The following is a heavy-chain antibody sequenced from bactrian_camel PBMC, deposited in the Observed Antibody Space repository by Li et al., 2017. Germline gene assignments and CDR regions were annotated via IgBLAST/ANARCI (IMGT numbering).Heavy chain of an antibody. J-gene: IGHJ7*01. CDR1: GYWSNSNC. D-gene: IGHD4*01. Sequence: VQLVESGGGSVQAGGSLRLSCVASGYWSNSNCMAWFRRPSGREREGVAAIYTFDGTAWYADSVKGRFTISQDNAKVYLQMNNLKPEDTSVYHCAAVVPPRYRDHVGPGCWDKGTQVTVS. CDR2: IYTFDGTA. V-gene: IGHV3S61*01.